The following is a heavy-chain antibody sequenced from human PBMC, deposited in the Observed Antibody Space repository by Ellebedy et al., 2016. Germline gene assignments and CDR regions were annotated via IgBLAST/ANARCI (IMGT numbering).Heavy chain of an antibody. CDR1: GFTFSSYA. V-gene: IGHV3-23*01. CDR2: ISGSGGST. J-gene: IGHJ4*02. Sequence: GESLKISCAASGFTFSSYAMSWVRQAPGKGLEWVSAISGSGGSTYYADSVKGRFTISRDNSKNTLYLQMNSLRAEDTAVYYCAKGMTGQWLDYFDYWGQGTLVTVSS. CDR3: AKGMTGQWLDYFDY. D-gene: IGHD6-19*01.